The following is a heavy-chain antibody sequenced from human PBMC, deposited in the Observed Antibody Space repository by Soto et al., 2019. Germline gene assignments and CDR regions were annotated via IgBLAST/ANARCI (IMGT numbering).Heavy chain of an antibody. D-gene: IGHD3-10*01. V-gene: IGHV4-30-2*01. Sequence: QLQLQESVSGLVTPSQTLSLTCAVSGVSISSADYSWSWIRQTPGKGLEWLGYIYHDGRTLYNPSLKSRVTISLDRSKYQFSLKLTSVTSADTAVYYCTSDYGSGSYRFDYWGQGTLVTVAS. CDR1: GVSISSADYS. J-gene: IGHJ4*02. CDR2: IYHDGRT. CDR3: TSDYGSGSYRFDY.